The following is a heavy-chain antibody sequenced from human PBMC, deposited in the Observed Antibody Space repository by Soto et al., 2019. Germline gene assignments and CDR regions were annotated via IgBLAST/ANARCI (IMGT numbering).Heavy chain of an antibody. V-gene: IGHV4-34*01. CDR1: GGSFSCYY. CDR2: INHSGST. J-gene: IGHJ6*02. Sequence: PSETLSLTCAVYGGSFSCYYWSWIRQPPGKGLEWIGEINHSGSTNYNPSLKSRVTISVDTSKNQFSLKLSSVTAADTAVYYCATRSFYYYYGMDVWGQGTTVTVSS. CDR3: ATRSFYYYYGMDV.